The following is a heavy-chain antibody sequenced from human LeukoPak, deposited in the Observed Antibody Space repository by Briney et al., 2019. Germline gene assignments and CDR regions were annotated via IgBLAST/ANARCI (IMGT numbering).Heavy chain of an antibody. J-gene: IGHJ5*02. CDR2: INTNTGNP. V-gene: IGHV7-4-1*02. CDR3: ARVLHGSGSYYLYNWFDP. Sequence: GASVKVSCKASGYTFTSYAMNWVRQAPGQGLERMGWINTNTGNPTYAQGFTGRFVFSLDTSVSTAYLQISSLKAEDTAVYYCARVLHGSGSYYLYNWFDPWGQGTLVTVSS. CDR1: GYTFTSYA. D-gene: IGHD3-10*01.